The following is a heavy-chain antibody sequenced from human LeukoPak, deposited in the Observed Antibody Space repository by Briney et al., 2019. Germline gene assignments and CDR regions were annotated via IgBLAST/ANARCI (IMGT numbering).Heavy chain of an antibody. Sequence: PGGSLRLSCAASGLTFSSYSLNWVRQAPGKGLEWVSFISSSSITIYYADSVKGRFTISRDNAEKSLYLQMNSLRAEDTAVYYCARDRGGSYSAIDYWGQGTLVTVSS. V-gene: IGHV3-48*04. D-gene: IGHD2-15*01. CDR3: ARDRGGSYSAIDY. J-gene: IGHJ4*02. CDR2: ISSSSITI. CDR1: GLTFSSYS.